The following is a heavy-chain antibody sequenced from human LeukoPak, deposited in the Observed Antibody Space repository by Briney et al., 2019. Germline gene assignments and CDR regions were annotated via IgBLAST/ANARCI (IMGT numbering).Heavy chain of an antibody. CDR1: GFTFSSYW. J-gene: IGHJ4*02. Sequence: PGGSLRLSCAASGFTFSSYWMSWARQAPGKGLEWVANIKQDGSEKYYVDSVKGRFTISRDNAKNSLYLQMNSLRAEDTAVYYCARERYSYGKIFDYWGQGTLVTVSS. D-gene: IGHD5-18*01. V-gene: IGHV3-7*01. CDR3: ARERYSYGKIFDY. CDR2: IKQDGSEK.